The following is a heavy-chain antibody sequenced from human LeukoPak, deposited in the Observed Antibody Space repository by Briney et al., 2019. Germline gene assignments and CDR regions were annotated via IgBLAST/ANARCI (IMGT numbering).Heavy chain of an antibody. CDR2: ISSSSDFI. CDR1: GFTFSTYS. V-gene: IGHV3-21*01. J-gene: IGHJ6*02. D-gene: IGHD2-2*01. Sequence: PGGSLRLSCAASGFTFSTYSMNWVRQAPGKGLEWVSSISSSSDFIYYADSLKGRFTISRDNAKNSLYLQMNSLRAEDTAVYYCARVDCSSTSCPIYYYYYGMDVWGQGTTVTVSS. CDR3: ARVDCSSTSCPIYYYYYGMDV.